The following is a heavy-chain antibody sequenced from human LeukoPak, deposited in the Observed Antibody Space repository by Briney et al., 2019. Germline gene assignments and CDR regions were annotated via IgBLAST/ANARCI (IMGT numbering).Heavy chain of an antibody. CDR2: INPNSGGT. CDR1: GYTFTGYY. Sequence: GASVKVSCKASGYTFTGYYMHWVRQAPGQGLEWMGWINPNSGGTNYAQKFQGRVTMTRDTSISTAYMELSRLRSDDTAVYYCARDSSSWGNYGMDVWGQGTTVTVS. J-gene: IGHJ6*02. D-gene: IGHD6-13*01. CDR3: ARDSSSWGNYGMDV. V-gene: IGHV1-2*02.